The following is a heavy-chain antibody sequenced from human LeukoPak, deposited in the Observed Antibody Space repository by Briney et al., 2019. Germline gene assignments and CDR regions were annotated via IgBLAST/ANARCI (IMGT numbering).Heavy chain of an antibody. D-gene: IGHD5-24*01. V-gene: IGHV3-21*01. CDR2: ISSSSYI. CDR3: ARGGRWLQDADY. J-gene: IGHJ4*02. Sequence: GGSLRLSCAASGFTFSSYSMNWVRQAPGKGLEWVSSISSSSYIYYADSVKGRFTISGDNAKNSLYLQMNSLRAEDTAVYYCARGGRWLQDADYWGQGTLVTVSS. CDR1: GFTFSSYS.